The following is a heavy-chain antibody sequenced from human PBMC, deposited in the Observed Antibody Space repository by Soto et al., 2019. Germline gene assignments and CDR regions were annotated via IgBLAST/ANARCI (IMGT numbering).Heavy chain of an antibody. Sequence: EVQLLESGGGLVQPGGSLRLSCAASGFIFSCYAMSWVRQAPGKGLEWVSAISGSGGTTYYADSVKGRFIISRDNSKNTLYLHMNSLRAEDAAIYYCAQFFVATAGSGSWPWRFDCWGQGALVTVSS. J-gene: IGHJ4*02. CDR3: AQFFVATAGSGSWPWRFDC. CDR2: ISGSGGTT. V-gene: IGHV3-23*01. CDR1: GFIFSCYA. D-gene: IGHD2-15*01.